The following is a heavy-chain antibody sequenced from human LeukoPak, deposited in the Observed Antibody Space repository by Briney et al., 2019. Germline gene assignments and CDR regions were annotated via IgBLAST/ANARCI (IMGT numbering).Heavy chain of an antibody. CDR3: ARGGALGMDV. CDR2: ISGVASDI. D-gene: IGHD1-26*01. CDR1: GFTFSDYY. Sequence: PGGSLRLSCAASGFTFSDYYMNWIRQAPGKGLEWVSYISGVASDIHYADSVKGRFTISRDNAKNSVYLQLNSLRAGDTAVYYCARGGALGMDVWGQGTTVTVSS. J-gene: IGHJ6*02. V-gene: IGHV3-11*01.